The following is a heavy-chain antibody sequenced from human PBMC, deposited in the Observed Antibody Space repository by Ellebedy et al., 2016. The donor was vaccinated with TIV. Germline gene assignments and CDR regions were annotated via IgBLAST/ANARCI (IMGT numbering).Heavy chain of an antibody. J-gene: IGHJ5*02. V-gene: IGHV1-69*04. CDR1: GGTFSSYA. CDR2: IIPILGIA. Sequence: AASVKVSCKASGGTFSSYAISWVRQAPGQGLEWMGRIIPILGIANYAQKFQGRVTITADKSTSTAYMELSSLRSEDTAVYYCARGWGGLWDSSGYYYNPVRFDPWGQGTLVTVSS. CDR3: ARGWGGLWDSSGYYYNPVRFDP. D-gene: IGHD3-22*01.